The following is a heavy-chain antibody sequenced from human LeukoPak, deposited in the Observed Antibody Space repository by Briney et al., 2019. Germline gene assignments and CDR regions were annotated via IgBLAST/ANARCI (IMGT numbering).Heavy chain of an antibody. Sequence: GGSLRLSCVASGFSFGKYWMSWVRQAPGKGLEWVADIKLDGSEKNYVDSVKGRFTISRDNTKNSLYLQMNSLRAEDTAVFYCARDQYDTWSRRGNFDSWGQGTLVIVSS. CDR2: IKLDGSEK. CDR3: ARDQYDTWSRRGNFDS. V-gene: IGHV3-7*03. D-gene: IGHD3/OR15-3a*01. CDR1: GFSFGKYW. J-gene: IGHJ4*02.